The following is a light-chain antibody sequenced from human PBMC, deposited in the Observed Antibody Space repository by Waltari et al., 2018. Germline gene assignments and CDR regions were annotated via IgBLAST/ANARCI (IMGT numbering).Light chain of an antibody. CDR2: VAS. Sequence: EVVLTQSPGTLSLSPGERATLSCRASQSVGKYIVWYQQRPGQAPRLLIYVASTRATGIPDRFSGSGSGTDFSLTISRLEPEDFAVYYCQNHERLPATFGQGTKVEI. CDR3: QNHERLPAT. CDR1: QSVGKY. V-gene: IGKV3-20*01. J-gene: IGKJ1*01.